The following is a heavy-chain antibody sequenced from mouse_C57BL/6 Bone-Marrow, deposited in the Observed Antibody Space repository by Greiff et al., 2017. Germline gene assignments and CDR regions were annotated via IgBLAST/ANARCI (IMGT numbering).Heavy chain of an antibody. V-gene: IGHV5-17*01. D-gene: IGHD4-1*01. Sequence: EVMLVESGGGLVKPGGSLKLSCAASGFTFSDYGMHWVRQAPEKGLGWVAYISSGSSTIYYADPVKGRFTISRDNAKNNLFLQMTRLRYEDTAMYYCARRLGRFDYGGQGTTLTVSS. J-gene: IGHJ2*01. CDR1: GFTFSDYG. CDR3: ARRLGRFDY. CDR2: ISSGSSTI.